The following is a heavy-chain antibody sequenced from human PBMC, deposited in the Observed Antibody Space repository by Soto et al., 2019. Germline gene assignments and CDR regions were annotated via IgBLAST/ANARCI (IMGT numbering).Heavy chain of an antibody. Sequence: ASGKVSCKASCCTFTSYGISWVRQAPGQGLEWMGWISAYNGNTNYAQKLQGRVTMTTDTSTSTAYMELRSLRSDDTAVYYCASVAAAGTGSGYYYMDVWGKGTTVTVSS. J-gene: IGHJ6*03. CDR3: ASVAAAGTGSGYYYMDV. V-gene: IGHV1-18*01. D-gene: IGHD6-13*01. CDR2: ISAYNGNT. CDR1: CCTFTSYG.